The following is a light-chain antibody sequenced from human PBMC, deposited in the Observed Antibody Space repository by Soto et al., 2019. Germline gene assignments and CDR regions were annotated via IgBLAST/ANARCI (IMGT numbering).Light chain of an antibody. Sequence: EIVLTQSPATLSLSPGERATLSCRASQSVSSYLAWYQQKPGQAPRLLIYDGSSRATGIPDRFSGSGSGTDFTLTISRLEPEDFAVYYCQQYGSSPPITFGQGTRLEIK. CDR2: DGS. V-gene: IGKV3-20*01. CDR1: QSVSSY. CDR3: QQYGSSPPIT. J-gene: IGKJ5*01.